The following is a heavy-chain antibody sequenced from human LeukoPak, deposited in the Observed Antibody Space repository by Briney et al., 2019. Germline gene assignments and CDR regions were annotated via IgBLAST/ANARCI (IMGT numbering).Heavy chain of an antibody. CDR2: IYYSGST. D-gene: IGHD4-17*01. J-gene: IGHJ4*02. Sequence: PSETLSLTCTVSGGSISSSSYYWGWIRQPPGKGLEWIGSIYYSGSTYYNPSLKSRVTMSVDTSKNQFSLKLSSVTAADTAVYYCARERLGYGDYPDYWGQGTLVTVSS. CDR1: GGSISSSSYY. V-gene: IGHV4-39*07. CDR3: ARERLGYGDYPDY.